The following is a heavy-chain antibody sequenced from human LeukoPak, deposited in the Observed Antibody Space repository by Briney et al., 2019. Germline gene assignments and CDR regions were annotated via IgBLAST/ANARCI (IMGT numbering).Heavy chain of an antibody. V-gene: IGHV3-23*01. CDR2: ISGNSGST. D-gene: IGHD1-26*01. CDR1: GFTFSSYA. J-gene: IGHJ4*02. CDR3: ARDQGELQNIYFDY. Sequence: GGSLRLSCAASGFTFSSYAMSWVRQAPGKGLEWVSSISGNSGSTYYADSVKGRFTISRDNSKNTVYLQMNSLRAEDTAVYYCARDQGELQNIYFDYWGQGTLVTVSS.